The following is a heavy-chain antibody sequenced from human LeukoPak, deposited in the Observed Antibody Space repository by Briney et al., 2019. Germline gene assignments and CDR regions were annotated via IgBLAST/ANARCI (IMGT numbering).Heavy chain of an antibody. J-gene: IGHJ4*02. CDR2: IRSKAYGGTT. CDR1: GFTFGDYA. CDR3: TREDFRGVIVGFDY. V-gene: IGHV3-49*04. D-gene: IGHD3-10*01. Sequence: PGGSLRLSCTASGFTFGDYATSWVRQAPGKGLEWVGFIRSKAYGGTTEYAASVKGRFTISRDDSKSIAYLQMNSLKTEDTAVYYCTREDFRGVIVGFDYWGQGTLVTVSS.